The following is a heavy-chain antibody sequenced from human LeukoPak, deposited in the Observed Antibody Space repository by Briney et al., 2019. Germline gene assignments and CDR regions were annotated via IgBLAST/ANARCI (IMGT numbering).Heavy chain of an antibody. CDR3: ATGEPKRRGMYDY. CDR2: ISSSGSTI. V-gene: IGHV3-11*01. D-gene: IGHD1-26*01. CDR1: GGSFSGYY. J-gene: IGHJ4*02. Sequence: LSLTCAVYGGSFSGYYMSWIRQAPGKGLEWVSYISSSGSTIYYADSVKGRFTISRDNAKNSLYLQMNSLRAEDTAVYYCATGEPKRRGMYDYWGQGTLVTVSS.